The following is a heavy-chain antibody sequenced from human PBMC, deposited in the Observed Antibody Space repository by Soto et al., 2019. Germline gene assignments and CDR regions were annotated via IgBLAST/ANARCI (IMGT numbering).Heavy chain of an antibody. D-gene: IGHD3-22*01. CDR1: GGSISSSSHY. V-gene: IGHV4-39*01. J-gene: IGHJ2*01. CDR2: IYYSGST. Sequence: QLQLQESGPGLVKPSETLSLTCTVSGGSISSSSHYWGWIRQPPGKGLEGSGGIYYSGSTYYNPSLKSRVTISVDTSTYQFSLKLSSVTAADTAVYYCARHYLPGYYDSSGYYPPNWYFDLWGRGTLVTVSS. CDR3: ARHYLPGYYDSSGYYPPNWYFDL.